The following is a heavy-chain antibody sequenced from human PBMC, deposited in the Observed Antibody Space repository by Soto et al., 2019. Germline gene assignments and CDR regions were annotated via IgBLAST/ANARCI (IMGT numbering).Heavy chain of an antibody. D-gene: IGHD1-7*01. CDR3: AKYHARELQNVIDF. Sequence: GGSLRLSCATSGLTFSNYAMSWVRQAPGGGLEWVSSMSGSSSTTYYADSVKGRFTISRDRSKNTLYLQMSSLRAEDTALYYCAKYHARELQNVIDFWGQGTMVTVSS. J-gene: IGHJ6*02. V-gene: IGHV3-23*01. CDR1: GLTFSNYA. CDR2: MSGSSSTT.